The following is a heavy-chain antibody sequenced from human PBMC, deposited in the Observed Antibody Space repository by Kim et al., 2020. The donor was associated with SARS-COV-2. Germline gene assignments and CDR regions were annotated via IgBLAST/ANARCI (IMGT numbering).Heavy chain of an antibody. CDR1: GGTFSSYA. J-gene: IGHJ6*02. Sequence: SVKVSCKASGGTFSSYAISWVRQAPGQGLEWMGGIIPIFGTANYAQKFQGRVTITADESTSTAYMELSSLRSEDTAVYYCARHIAVAGSPNYYYGMDVWGQGTTVTVSS. V-gene: IGHV1-69*13. CDR2: IIPIFGTA. D-gene: IGHD6-19*01. CDR3: ARHIAVAGSPNYYYGMDV.